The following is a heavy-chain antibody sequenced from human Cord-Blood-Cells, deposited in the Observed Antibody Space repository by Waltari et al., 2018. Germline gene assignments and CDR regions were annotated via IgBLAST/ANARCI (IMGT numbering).Heavy chain of an antibody. CDR2: INHSGST. Sequence: QVQLQQWGAGLLKPSETLSLTCAVYGGSFSGYYWSWIRQPPGKGLEWIGEINHSGSTNYNPSLKSRVTISVDTSKNQFSLKLSSATAADTAVYYCARVVVDTAMVFDYWGQGTLVTVSS. CDR1: GGSFSGYY. V-gene: IGHV4-34*01. CDR3: ARVVVDTAMVFDY. J-gene: IGHJ4*02. D-gene: IGHD5-18*01.